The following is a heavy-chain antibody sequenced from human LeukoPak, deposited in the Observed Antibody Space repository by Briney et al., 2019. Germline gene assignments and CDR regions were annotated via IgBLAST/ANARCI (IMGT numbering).Heavy chain of an antibody. V-gene: IGHV4-39*01. D-gene: IGHD3-22*01. J-gene: IGHJ4*02. CDR1: GGSISSSSYY. CDR3: ARLPSNYYDSSGYYFDY. Sequence: SETLSLTCTVSGGSISSSSYYWGWIRQPPGKGLEWIGSIYYSGSTYYNPSLKSRVTISVDTSKNQFSLKLSSVTAADTAVYYCARLPSNYYDSSGYYFDYWGQGTLVTVS. CDR2: IYYSGST.